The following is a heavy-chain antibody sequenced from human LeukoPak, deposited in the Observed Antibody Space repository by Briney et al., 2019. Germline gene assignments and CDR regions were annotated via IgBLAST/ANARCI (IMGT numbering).Heavy chain of an antibody. CDR2: MNPNSGNT. Sequence: ASVKVSCKASGYTFTSYDINWVRQATGQGLEWMGWMNPNSGNTGYAQKFQGRVTMTRNTSISTAYMELSSLRSEDTAVYYCAKEGYSGYQTYFDYWGQGTLVTVSS. J-gene: IGHJ4*02. CDR1: GYTFTSYD. V-gene: IGHV1-8*01. D-gene: IGHD5-12*01. CDR3: AKEGYSGYQTYFDY.